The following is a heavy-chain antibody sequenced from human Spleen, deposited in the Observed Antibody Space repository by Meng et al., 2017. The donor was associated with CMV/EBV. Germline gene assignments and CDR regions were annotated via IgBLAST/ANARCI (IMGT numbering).Heavy chain of an antibody. CDR2: IDSDESNTSDESKT. V-gene: IGHV3-74*01. Sequence: GGSLRLSCAASGFTFSSYWMSWVRQAPGKGLEWVARIDSDESNTSDESKTRYADSVKGRFTISRDDARNTLYLQMNSLRVDDTAVYYCAIESDCSGGSCYGDYWGQGTLVTVSS. CDR1: GFTFSSYW. D-gene: IGHD2-15*01. CDR3: AIESDCSGGSCYGDY. J-gene: IGHJ4*02.